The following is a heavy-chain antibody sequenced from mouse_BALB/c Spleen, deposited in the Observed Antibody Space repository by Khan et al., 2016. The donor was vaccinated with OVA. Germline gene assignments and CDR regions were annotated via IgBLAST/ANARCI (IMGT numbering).Heavy chain of an antibody. D-gene: IGHD4-1*01. CDR2: MSSGGDST. Sequence: VQLKESGGDLVKPGGSLKLSCAASGFTFSSYSMSWVRQIPDKRLEWVATMSSGGDSTYYPDSVKGRFTISRDNAKNTLYLQMSSLKSEDTAMYYCASHLTGSFAYWGQGTLVTVSA. CDR1: GFTFSSYS. V-gene: IGHV5-6*01. CDR3: ASHLTGSFAY. J-gene: IGHJ3*01.